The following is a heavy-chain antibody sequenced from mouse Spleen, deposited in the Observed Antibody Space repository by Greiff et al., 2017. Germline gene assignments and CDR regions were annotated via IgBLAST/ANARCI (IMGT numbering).Heavy chain of an antibody. CDR2: IHPNSGST. Sequence: VQLQQPGAELVKPGASVKLSCKASGYTFTSYWMHWVKQRPGQGLEWIGMIHPNSGSTNYNEKFKSKATLTVDKSSSTAYMQLSSLTSEDSAVYYCARESYGRAMDYWGQGTSVTVSS. J-gene: IGHJ4*01. D-gene: IGHD1-1*01. V-gene: IGHV1-64*01. CDR1: GYTFTSYW. CDR3: ARESYGRAMDY.